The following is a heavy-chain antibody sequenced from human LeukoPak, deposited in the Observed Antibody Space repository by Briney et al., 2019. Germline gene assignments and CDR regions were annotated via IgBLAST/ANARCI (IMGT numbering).Heavy chain of an antibody. V-gene: IGHV3-7*01. CDR1: GFTFSTYW. CDR3: ARGGWYYFEY. J-gene: IGHJ4*02. Sequence: GGSLRLSCAASGFTFSTYWMSWVRQAPGKGLEWVANIKEDGSRIYYVDSVKGRFTISRENAKNSLYLQMSSLRAEDTAVYYCARGGWYYFEYWGQGVLVTVSS. CDR2: IKEDGSRI.